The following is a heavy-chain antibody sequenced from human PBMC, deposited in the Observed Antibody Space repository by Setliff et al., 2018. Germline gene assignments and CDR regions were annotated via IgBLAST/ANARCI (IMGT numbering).Heavy chain of an antibody. CDR2: INHTGST. CDR1: GGSFSGYY. CDR3: ARGNSRSSVWYVVPHFDY. J-gene: IGHJ4*02. D-gene: IGHD6-19*01. Sequence: TSETLSLTCAVYGGSFSGYYWSWIRQPPGKGLEWIGEINHTGSTNYSPSLKSRVTISVDTSKNQFSLKLTSVTAADTAVYYCARGNSRSSVWYVVPHFDYWGQGTLVTVSS. V-gene: IGHV4-34*01.